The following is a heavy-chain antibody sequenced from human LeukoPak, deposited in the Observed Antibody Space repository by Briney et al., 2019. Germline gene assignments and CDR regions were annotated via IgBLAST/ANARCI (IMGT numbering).Heavy chain of an antibody. Sequence: SETLSLTCTVSGGSISSSSYYWGWIRQPPGKGLEWIGSIYYSGSTYYNPSLKSRVTMSLDTSKNQFSLRLSSVTAADTAVYYCARDLASYYDSSGYFDAFDIWGQGTMVTVSS. CDR2: IYYSGST. CDR3: ARDLASYYDSSGYFDAFDI. CDR1: GGSISSSSYY. V-gene: IGHV4-39*07. J-gene: IGHJ3*02. D-gene: IGHD3-22*01.